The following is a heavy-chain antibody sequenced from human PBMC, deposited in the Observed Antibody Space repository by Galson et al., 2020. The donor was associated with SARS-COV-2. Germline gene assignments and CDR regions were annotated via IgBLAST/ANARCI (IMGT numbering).Heavy chain of an antibody. CDR3: AKEVWVGNYYYGMDV. V-gene: IGHV5-51*01. CDR1: GYSFTSYW. J-gene: IGHJ6*02. CDR2: IYPGDSDT. Sequence: GESLKISCKGSGYSFTSYWIGWVRQMPGKGLEWMGIIYPGDSDTRYSPSFQDQVTISADRSISTAYLQWSSLKASDTAMYYCAKEVWVGNYYYGMDVWGQGTTVTVSS. D-gene: IGHD2-15*01.